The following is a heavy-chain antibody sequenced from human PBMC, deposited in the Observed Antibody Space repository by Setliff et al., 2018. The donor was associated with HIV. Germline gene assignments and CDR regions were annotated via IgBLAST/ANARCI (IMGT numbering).Heavy chain of an antibody. D-gene: IGHD3-3*01. CDR3: ARLYDRYDDSGYYHPVQALSY. Sequence: GGSLRLSCAASGFTFSSYWMCWVRQAPGQGLEWVANIDLDGSEKNYVESVKGRFTISRDNARNSLYLQMNSLAVEDTGVYYCARLYDRYDDSGYYHPVQALSYWGQGAQVTVSS. CDR1: GFTFSSYW. V-gene: IGHV3-7*01. CDR2: IDLDGSEK. J-gene: IGHJ4*02.